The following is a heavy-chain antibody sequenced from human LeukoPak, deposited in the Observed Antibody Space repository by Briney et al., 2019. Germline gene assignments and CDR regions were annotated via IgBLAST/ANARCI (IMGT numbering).Heavy chain of an antibody. J-gene: IGHJ3*02. CDR3: ARDRDVGNAFDI. CDR1: GYSISSGYY. CDR2: IYHSGST. Sequence: SSETLSLTCTVSGYSISSGYYWGWIRQPPGEGLEWIGSIYHSGSTYYNPSLKSRVTISVDTSKNQFSLKLSSVTAADTAVYYCARDRDVGNAFDIWGQGTMVTVSS. V-gene: IGHV4-38-2*02. D-gene: IGHD5-24*01.